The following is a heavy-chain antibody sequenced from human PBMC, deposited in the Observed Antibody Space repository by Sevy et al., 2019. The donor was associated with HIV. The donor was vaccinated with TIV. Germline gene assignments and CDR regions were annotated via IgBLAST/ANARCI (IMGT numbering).Heavy chain of an antibody. V-gene: IGHV3-15*01. CDR2: IKSKTDGGTT. J-gene: IGHJ6*02. CDR3: TTPPMVREKGRSQETYYYYYGMDV. Sequence: GGSLRLSCAASGFTFSNAWMSWVRQAPGKGLEWVGRIKSKTDGGTTDYAAPVKGRLTISSDDSKNTLYLQMNSLKTEDTAVYDCTTPPMVREKGRSQETYYYYYGMDVWGQGTRVTVSS. CDR1: GFTFSNAW. D-gene: IGHD3-10*01.